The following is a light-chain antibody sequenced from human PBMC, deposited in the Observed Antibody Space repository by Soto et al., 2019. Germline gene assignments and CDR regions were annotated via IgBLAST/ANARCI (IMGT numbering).Light chain of an antibody. CDR3: SSYGGINKLV. Sequence: QSVLTQPPSASGSPGQSVTLSCTGTSSDVGGYNYVSWYQQHPGKAPKLMIYEVSKRPSGVPDRFSGSKSGNTASLTVSGLQAEDEADYYCSSYGGINKLVFGGGTKLTVL. V-gene: IGLV2-8*01. CDR2: EVS. CDR1: SSDVGGYNY. J-gene: IGLJ2*01.